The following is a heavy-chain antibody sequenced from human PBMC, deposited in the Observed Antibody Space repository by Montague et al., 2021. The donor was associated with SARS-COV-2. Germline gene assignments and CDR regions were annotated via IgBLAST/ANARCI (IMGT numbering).Heavy chain of an antibody. J-gene: IGHJ4*02. CDR2: INHTGST. CDR1: GGSFSNKY. D-gene: IGHD1-26*01. Sequence: SETLSLTCAVYGGSFSNKYWTWIRQPPGKGLEWIGDINHTGSTNYKPSLKRRVTISVDTSKNQFSLKVSSVTAADTAVYYCARGLMSGSYYLGLDYWGQGTLVTVSS. V-gene: IGHV4-34*01. CDR3: ARGLMSGSYYLGLDY.